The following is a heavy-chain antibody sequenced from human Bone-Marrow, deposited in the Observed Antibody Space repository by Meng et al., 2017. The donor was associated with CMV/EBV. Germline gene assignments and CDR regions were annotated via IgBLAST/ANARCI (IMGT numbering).Heavy chain of an antibody. D-gene: IGHD2-2*02. J-gene: IGHJ6*02. CDR2: MNPNSGNT. Sequence: ASVKVSCKACGYTFTSYDINWVRQATGQGLEWMGWMNPNSGNTGYAQKFQGRVTVTRDTSSSTAYMELSRLRSDDTAVYYGANLGYCSSTSCYRRMDVWGQGTTVTVSS. CDR3: ANLGYCSSTSCYRRMDV. CDR1: GYTFTSYD. V-gene: IGHV1-8*01.